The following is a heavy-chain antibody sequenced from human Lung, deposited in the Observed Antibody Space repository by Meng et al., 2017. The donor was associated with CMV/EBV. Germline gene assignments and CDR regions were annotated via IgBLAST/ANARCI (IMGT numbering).Heavy chain of an antibody. J-gene: IGHJ3*02. CDR2: INWNGGST. V-gene: IGHV3-20*04. CDR3: TRDRDPAGDAFDI. D-gene: IGHD2-2*01. Sequence: GGSLRLSCAASGFTFDDYGMSWVRQAPGKGLEWVSGINWNGGSTGYADSVSGRFTISRDNAKNSLYLQMNNLRAEDTALYYCTRDRDPAGDAFDIWGQGTIVTVSS. CDR1: GFTFDDYG.